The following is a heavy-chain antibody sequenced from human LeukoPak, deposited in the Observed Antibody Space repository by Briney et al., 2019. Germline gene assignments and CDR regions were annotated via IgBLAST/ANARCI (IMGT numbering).Heavy chain of an antibody. CDR3: ARQVVAVAGTGYFDY. V-gene: IGHV4-59*08. CDR1: GGSISSYY. CDR2: IYYSGST. Sequence: KPSETLSLTCTVSGGSISSYYWSWIRQPPGKGLGWIGYIYYSGSTNYNPSLKSRVTISVDTSKNQFSLKLNSVTAADTAVYFCARQVVAVAGTGYFDYWGQGTLVTVSS. D-gene: IGHD6-19*01. J-gene: IGHJ4*02.